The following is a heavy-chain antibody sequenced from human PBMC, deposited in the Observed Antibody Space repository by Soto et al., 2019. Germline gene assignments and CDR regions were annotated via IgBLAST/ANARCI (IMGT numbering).Heavy chain of an antibody. J-gene: IGHJ6*02. CDR2: ISAFNGNT. V-gene: IGHV1-18*01. CDR1: GYTFSSYG. D-gene: IGHD3-16*01. CDR3: ARGGDYCDGLDL. Sequence: QVHLVQSGGGVKKPGASVKVSCPASGYTFSSYGICWVRQAPGQGLEWMGWISAFNGNTNSVQRLQGRVALTTDASTSTAYMELRSLRSDDTAVYYCARGGDYCDGLDLWGQGTTVTVSS.